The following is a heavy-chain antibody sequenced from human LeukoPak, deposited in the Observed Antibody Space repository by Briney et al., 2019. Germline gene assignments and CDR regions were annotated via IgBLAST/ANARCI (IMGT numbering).Heavy chain of an antibody. D-gene: IGHD1-26*01. CDR1: GFTFDDYA. CDR2: ISWDGGST. CDR3: AKGDGYSGAFDI. V-gene: IGHV3-43D*03. Sequence: GGSLRLSCAASGFTFDDYAMHWVRQAPGKGLEWVSLISWDGGSTYYADSVKGRSTISRDNSKNSLYLQMNSLRAEDTALYYCAKGDGYSGAFDIWGQGTMVTVSS. J-gene: IGHJ3*02.